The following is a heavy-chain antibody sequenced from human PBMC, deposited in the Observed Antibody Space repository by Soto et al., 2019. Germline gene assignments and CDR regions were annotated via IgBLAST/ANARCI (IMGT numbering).Heavy chain of an antibody. CDR1: GFTFSSYC. D-gene: IGHD6-13*01. CDR2: ISYDGSNK. CDR3: AKVQGAAAVTRFDY. Sequence: GGSLRLSCAASGFTFSSYCMRWVRQAPGKGLEWVAVISYDGSNKYYADSVKGRFTISRDNSKNTLYLQMNSLRAEDTAVYYCAKVQGAAAVTRFDYWGQGTLVTVSS. J-gene: IGHJ4*02. V-gene: IGHV3-30*18.